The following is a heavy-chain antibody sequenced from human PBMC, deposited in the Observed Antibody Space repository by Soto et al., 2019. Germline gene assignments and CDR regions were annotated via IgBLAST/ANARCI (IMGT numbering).Heavy chain of an antibody. D-gene: IGHD6-19*01. CDR1: GYTFTSYA. CDR2: INAGNGNT. CDR3: ASPAVAAPSAASPFDC. J-gene: IGHJ4*02. Sequence: ASVKVSCKASGYTFTSYAMHWVRQAPGQRLEWMGWINAGNGNTKYSQKFQGRVTITRDTSASTAYMELTSLRSEGTAVYYCASPAVAAPSAASPFDCWGQGTLVTVS. V-gene: IGHV1-3*01.